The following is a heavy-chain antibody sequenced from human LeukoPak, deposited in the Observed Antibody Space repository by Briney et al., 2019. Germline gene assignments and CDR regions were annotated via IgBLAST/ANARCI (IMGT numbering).Heavy chain of an antibody. CDR3: ANWYCSSTSCYVD. J-gene: IGHJ4*02. Sequence: ASVKVSCKDSGYTFTGYYMHWVRQAPGQGLEWMGRINPNSGGTNYAQKFQGRVTMTRDTSISTAYMELSRLRSDDTAVYYCANWYCSSTSCYVDWGQGTLVTVSS. CDR1: GYTFTGYY. CDR2: INPNSGGT. D-gene: IGHD2-2*01. V-gene: IGHV1-2*06.